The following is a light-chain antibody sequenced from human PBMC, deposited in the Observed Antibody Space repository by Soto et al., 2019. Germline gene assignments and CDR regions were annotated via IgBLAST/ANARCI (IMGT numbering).Light chain of an antibody. CDR3: QQYGSSPYT. Sequence: EVVLTQSPGTLSLSPGERATLSCRASQSVSRSYLAWYQQKPGQAPRLLIYIASSRATRIPDRFSGSGSGTDFTLTIRRLEPEDFAMYYCQQYGSSPYTFGQGTKLEIK. CDR2: IAS. V-gene: IGKV3-20*01. CDR1: QSVSRSY. J-gene: IGKJ2*01.